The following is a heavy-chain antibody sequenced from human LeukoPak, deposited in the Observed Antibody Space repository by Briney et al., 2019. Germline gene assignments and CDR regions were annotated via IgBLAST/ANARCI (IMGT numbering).Heavy chain of an antibody. Sequence: ASVKVSCKASGYTFTSYDINWVRQATGQGLEWMGWMNPNSGNTGYAQKFQGRVTMTRNTSISTAYMELSSLRSEDTAVYYCARGGGSYSSGWYGEEKYNWFDPWGQGTLVTVSS. J-gene: IGHJ5*02. D-gene: IGHD6-19*01. CDR2: MNPNSGNT. V-gene: IGHV1-8*01. CDR3: ARGGGSYSSGWYGEEKYNWFDP. CDR1: GYTFTSYD.